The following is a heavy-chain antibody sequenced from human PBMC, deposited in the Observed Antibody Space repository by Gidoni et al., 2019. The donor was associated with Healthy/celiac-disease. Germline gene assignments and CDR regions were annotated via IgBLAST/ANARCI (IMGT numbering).Heavy chain of an antibody. CDR2: IRSKAYGGTT. CDR1: GFTFGDYA. Sequence: EVQLVESGGGLVKPGRSLRLSCTASGFTFGDYAMSWFRQAPGQGLEWVGFIRSKAYGGTTEYAASVKGRFTISRDDSKSIAYLQMNSLKTEDTAVYYCTRAVEGSSTSCYRASLYYYYYYYMDVWGKGTTVTVSS. J-gene: IGHJ6*03. CDR3: TRAVEGSSTSCYRASLYYYYYYYMDV. D-gene: IGHD2-2*01. V-gene: IGHV3-49*05.